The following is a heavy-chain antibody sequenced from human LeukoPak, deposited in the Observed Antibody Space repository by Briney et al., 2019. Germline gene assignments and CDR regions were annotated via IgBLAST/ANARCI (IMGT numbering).Heavy chain of an antibody. V-gene: IGHV4-59*01. CDR2: IYYSGST. Sequence: SETLSLTCTVSGGSISSYYWSWIRQPPGKGLEWIGYIYYSGSTNYNPSLESRVTISVDTSKNQFSLKLSSVTAADTAVYYCARGSYDSSGFLFDYWGQGTLVTVSS. CDR3: ARGSYDSSGFLFDY. CDR1: GGSISSYY. D-gene: IGHD3-22*01. J-gene: IGHJ4*02.